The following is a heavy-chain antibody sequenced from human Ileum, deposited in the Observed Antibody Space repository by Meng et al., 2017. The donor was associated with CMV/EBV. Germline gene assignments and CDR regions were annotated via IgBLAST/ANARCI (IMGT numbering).Heavy chain of an antibody. J-gene: IGHJ4*02. CDR3: ARGGGTPIRGVLPFDF. CDR2: IDHTGST. Sequence: VPLQQGGAGLLRPSETLSLTCAVYDGSFSPYYWSWIRQSPGKGLEWIAEIDHTGSTNYNPSLRSRVTISIDTSSSHFSLNLTSATAADTAVYYCARGGGTPIRGVLPFDFWGQGTLVTVSS. V-gene: IGHV4-34*01. CDR1: DGSFSPYY. D-gene: IGHD3-10*01.